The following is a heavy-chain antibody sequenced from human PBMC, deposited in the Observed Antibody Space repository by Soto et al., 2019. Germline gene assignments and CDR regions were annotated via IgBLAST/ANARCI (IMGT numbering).Heavy chain of an antibody. CDR3: ARHVAIAVVYFDY. CDR1: GGSISSSSYY. Sequence: SETLSLTWTVSGGSISSSSYYWGWIRQPPGKGLEWIGSIYYSGSTYYNPSLKSRVTISVDTSKNQFSLKLSSVTAADTSVYYCARHVAIAVVYFDYWAQGILVTVSS. V-gene: IGHV4-39*01. D-gene: IGHD6-19*01. CDR2: IYYSGST. J-gene: IGHJ4*02.